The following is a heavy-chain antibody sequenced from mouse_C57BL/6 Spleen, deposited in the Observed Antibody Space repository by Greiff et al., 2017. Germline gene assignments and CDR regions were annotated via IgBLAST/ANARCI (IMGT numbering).Heavy chain of an antibody. CDR3: ARGMVTTVGLDY. J-gene: IGHJ2*01. V-gene: IGHV1-82*01. D-gene: IGHD2-2*01. CDR1: GYEFRSSW. Sequence: QVQLQQSGPELVKPGASVKISCKASGYEFRSSWMHWVKQRPGKGLEWIGRLYPGDGDTNYDGKFKGKATLTSDKYSSTAYLPLSSLTSEDAAVYFCARGMVTTVGLDYWGQGTTLTVSS. CDR2: LYPGDGDT.